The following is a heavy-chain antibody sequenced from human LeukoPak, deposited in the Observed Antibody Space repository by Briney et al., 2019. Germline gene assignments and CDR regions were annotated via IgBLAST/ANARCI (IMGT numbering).Heavy chain of an antibody. D-gene: IGHD6-19*01. CDR1: GDSISNYY. Sequence: SETPSLTCTVSGDSISNYYWGWIRQSPGKELEWIGYMYNRGSTIYNPSLKSRVTISTDTSKNQFPLRLTSVTAADTAVYYCARAEKAVTGTLDYWGQGTLITVSS. J-gene: IGHJ4*02. V-gene: IGHV4-59*01. CDR2: MYNRGST. CDR3: ARAEKAVTGTLDY.